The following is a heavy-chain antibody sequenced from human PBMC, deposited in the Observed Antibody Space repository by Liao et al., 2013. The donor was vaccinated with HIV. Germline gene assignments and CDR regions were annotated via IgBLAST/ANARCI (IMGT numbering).Heavy chain of an antibody. Sequence: QVQQHQWGARLLKPSETLSLTCDVDGESFSEHRWSWVRQPPGKVMEWIGEINQSGSTDYNPSLKRRVTISGDISLRLTSVTAADTAVYYCARGRRPWEMFSDHYYMDVWGTGTTVIVS. CDR3: ARGRRPWEMFSDHYYMDV. V-gene: IGHV4-34*01. J-gene: IGHJ6*03. D-gene: IGHD1-26*01. CDR2: INQSGST. CDR1: GESFSEHR.